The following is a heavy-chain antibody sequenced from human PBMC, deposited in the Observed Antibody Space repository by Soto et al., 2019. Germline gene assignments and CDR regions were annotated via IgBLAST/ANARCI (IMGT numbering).Heavy chain of an antibody. Sequence: PXXSLRLSFAASGFTFSTYSMHWVLQAPGKGLEWISYISSSSNTIYYADSVKGRFTISRDNAKNSLYLQMNSLRAEDTAVYYCAKMPLILTLGAFDVWGHGTMVTVSS. CDR3: AKMPLILTLGAFDV. J-gene: IGHJ3*01. D-gene: IGHD2-2*01. V-gene: IGHV3-48*01. CDR1: GFTFSTYS. CDR2: ISSSSNTI.